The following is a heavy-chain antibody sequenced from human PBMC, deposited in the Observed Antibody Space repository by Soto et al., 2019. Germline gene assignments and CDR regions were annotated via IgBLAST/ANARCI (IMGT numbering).Heavy chain of an antibody. CDR2: IPYDGSNK. J-gene: IGHJ5*02. CDR1: GFTFSSYA. CDR3: ARDPSRPGGYNWNSKKPPWFDP. Sequence: GGSLRLSCAASGFTFSSYAMHWVRQAPGKGLEWVAVIPYDGSNKYYADSVKGRFTISRDNSKNTLYLQMNSLRAEDTAVYYCARDPSRPGGYNWNSKKPPWFDPWGQGTLVTVSS. V-gene: IGHV3-30-3*01. D-gene: IGHD1-7*01.